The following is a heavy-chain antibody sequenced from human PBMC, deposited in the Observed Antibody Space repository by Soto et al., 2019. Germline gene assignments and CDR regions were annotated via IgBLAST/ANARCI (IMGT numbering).Heavy chain of an antibody. V-gene: IGHV4-59*01. J-gene: IGHJ5*02. CDR3: ARPHGGSSGWDNWFDP. CDR2: IYYSGST. Sequence: PSETLSLTCTVSGGSISSYYWSWIRQPPGKGLEWIGYIYYSGSTNYNPSLKSRITITVDTSKNQYSQKLNSVTTADTAVYYCARPHGGSSGWDNWFDPWGQGTLVTVSS. CDR1: GGSISSYY. D-gene: IGHD6-25*01.